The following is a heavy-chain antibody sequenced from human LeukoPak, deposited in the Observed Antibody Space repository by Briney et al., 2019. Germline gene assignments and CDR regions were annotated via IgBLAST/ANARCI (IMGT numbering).Heavy chain of an antibody. V-gene: IGHV3-23*01. J-gene: IGHJ4*02. CDR3: AKDQSAAYYDYVWGSYRQYYFDY. CDR1: GFTFSSYA. D-gene: IGHD3-16*02. CDR2: ISGSGGST. Sequence: GGSLRLSCAASGFTFSSYAMSWVRQAPGKGLEWVSAISGSGGSTYYADSVKGRFTISRDNSMNTLYLQMNSLRAEDTAVYYCAKDQSAAYYDYVWGSYRQYYFDYWGQGTLVTVSS.